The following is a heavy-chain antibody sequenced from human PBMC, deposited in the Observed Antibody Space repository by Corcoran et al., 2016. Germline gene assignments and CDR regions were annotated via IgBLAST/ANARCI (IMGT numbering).Heavy chain of an antibody. V-gene: IGHV3-15*01. CDR1: GFTFSNAW. J-gene: IGHJ6*02. D-gene: IGHD2-2*01. CDR3: TVRHCSSTSCYDYDYYYGMDV. Sequence: EVQLVESGGGLVKPGGSLRLSCAASGFTFSNAWMSWVRQAPGKGLEWVGRIKSKTDGGTTDYAAPVKGRFTISRDDSKNTLYLQMNSLKTEDTAVDYCTVRHCSSTSCYDYDYYYGMDVWGQGTTVTVSS. CDR2: IKSKTDGGTT.